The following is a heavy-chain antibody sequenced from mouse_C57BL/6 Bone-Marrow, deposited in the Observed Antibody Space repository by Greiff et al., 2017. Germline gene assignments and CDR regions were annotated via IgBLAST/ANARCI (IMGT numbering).Heavy chain of an antibody. J-gene: IGHJ4*01. CDR2: IYPSDSVT. V-gene: IGHV1-61*01. Sequence: VQLQQPGAELVRPGSSVKLSCKASGYTFTSSWLDWVKQRPGQGLEWIGNIYPSDSVTHSNQMFMDKATLTADKPSTTASMQLSSLTSEDAEVYYCDTTMIATGGYYYARDDWGKGTSVTVSS. CDR1: GYTFTSSW. CDR3: DTTMIATGGYYYARDD. D-gene: IGHD2-4*01.